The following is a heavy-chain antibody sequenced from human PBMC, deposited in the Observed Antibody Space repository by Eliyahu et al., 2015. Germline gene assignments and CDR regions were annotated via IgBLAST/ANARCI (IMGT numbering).Heavy chain of an antibody. CDR1: GYSFTDYY. CDR3: ARVAEVVGTLRQFDY. CDR2: INPNGGDT. Sequence: QVQLVQSGAEVKKPGASVKVSCTASGYSFTDYYIHWVRQAPGQGLEWMGDINPNGGDTDYAQKFQGRVTLTRDASINTFYMEMNRLASDNTAVYYCARVAEVVGTLRQFDYWGQGTLVTVSS. D-gene: IGHD1-26*01. J-gene: IGHJ4*02. V-gene: IGHV1-2*02.